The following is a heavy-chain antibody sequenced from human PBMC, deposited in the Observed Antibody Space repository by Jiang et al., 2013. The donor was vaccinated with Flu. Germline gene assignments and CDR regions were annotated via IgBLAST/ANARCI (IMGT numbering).Heavy chain of an antibody. V-gene: IGHV3-30-3*01. J-gene: IGHJ6*02. Sequence: VQLVESGGGVVQPGRSLRLSCAASGFTFSSYAMHWVRQAPGKGLEWVAVISYDGSNKYYADSVKGRFTISRDNSKNTLYLQMNSLRVEDTAVYYCGRDPYYYDNQRWGYYGMDVWGQGTTVTVSS. CDR3: GRDPYYYDNQRWGYYGMDV. CDR1: GFTFSSYA. D-gene: IGHD3-22*01. CDR2: ISYDGSNK.